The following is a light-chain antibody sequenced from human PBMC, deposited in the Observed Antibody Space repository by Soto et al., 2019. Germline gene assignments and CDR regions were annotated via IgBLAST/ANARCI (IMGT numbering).Light chain of an antibody. V-gene: IGLV2-8*01. J-gene: IGLJ1*01. CDR1: SSDVGGYNY. CDR3: SSYAGSNNV. Sequence: QSALTQPPSASGSPGQSVTISCTGTSSDVGGYNYVSWYQQHPGNAPKLMIYEVTKRPSGVPDRFSGSKSGNTASLTVSGLQAEDEADYYCSSYAGSNNVFGTGTKLTVL. CDR2: EVT.